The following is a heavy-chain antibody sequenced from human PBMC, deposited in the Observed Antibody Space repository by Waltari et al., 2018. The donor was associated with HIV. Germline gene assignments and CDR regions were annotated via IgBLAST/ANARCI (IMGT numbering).Heavy chain of an antibody. Sequence: QVQLVQSGAEMRKPGASVKVSSTVSNYTFASNGIHWLRQAPGQRLEWMGWINTGDGSTKYSQKFQGRVTITRDTSASTAYMQLSSLRSEDTAIYYCARELRFDIVFDYWGQGTLVTVSS. CDR3: ARELRFDIVFDY. D-gene: IGHD5-12*01. CDR2: INTGDGST. J-gene: IGHJ4*02. V-gene: IGHV1-3*04. CDR1: NYTFASNG.